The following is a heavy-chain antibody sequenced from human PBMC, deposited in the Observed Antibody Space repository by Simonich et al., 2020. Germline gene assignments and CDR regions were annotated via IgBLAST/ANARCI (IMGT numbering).Heavy chain of an antibody. D-gene: IGHD6-13*01. Sequence: EVQLVESGGGLVKPGGSLRLSCSASGFTFSSYRMNWVRQAPGKGWGWVSTSSSSRSKIYYEDSVKGRCTNSRDNAKNALYRKMNSLRAEDTAVDYCARARGDSSSWYFDYWGQGTLVTVSS. CDR2: SSSSRSKI. J-gene: IGHJ4*02. V-gene: IGHV3-21*01. CDR3: ARARGDSSSWYFDY. CDR1: GFTFSSYR.